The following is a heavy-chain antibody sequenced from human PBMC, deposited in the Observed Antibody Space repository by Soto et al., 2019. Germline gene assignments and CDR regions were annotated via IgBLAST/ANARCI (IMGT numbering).Heavy chain of an antibody. CDR3: ARGPKSTSPWGDWFAP. CDR1: GFTFSSYG. D-gene: IGHD3-10*01. V-gene: IGHV3-33*01. J-gene: IGHJ5*02. Sequence: QVQLVESGGGVVQPGRSLRLSCAASGFTFSSYGMHWVRQAPGKGLEWVAVIWYDGSNKYYADSVKGRFTISRDNSKNTLYLQMSSLRAEDTAVYYCARGPKSTSPWGDWFAPWRQETLVTVSS. CDR2: IWYDGSNK.